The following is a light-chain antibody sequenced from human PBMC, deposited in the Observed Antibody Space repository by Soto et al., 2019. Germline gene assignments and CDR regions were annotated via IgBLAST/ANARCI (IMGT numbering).Light chain of an antibody. Sequence: SYELTQPPSVSVSPGQPARITCSGDALPKQYAYWYQQKPGQAPVLVIYKDSERPSGIPERFSGSSSGTTVTLTISGVQAEDEADYYCQSADSSGTYGYVFGTGTKLTVL. J-gene: IGLJ1*01. V-gene: IGLV3-25*02. CDR2: KDS. CDR1: ALPKQY. CDR3: QSADSSGTYGYV.